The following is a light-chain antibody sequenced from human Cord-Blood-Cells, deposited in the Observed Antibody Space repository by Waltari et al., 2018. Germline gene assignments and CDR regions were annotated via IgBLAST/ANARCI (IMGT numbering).Light chain of an antibody. CDR2: GNS. V-gene: IGLV1-40*01. CDR1: SYNIGAGYD. Sequence: QSVLTQPPSVSGAPGPRVTISCTGSSYNIGAGYDLHWYQQVPGTAPKLLIAGNSDRPSGVPDRVSGSKSGTSSSLAITGLQAEDEADYYCQSYDSSLSGWVFGGGTKLTVL. CDR3: QSYDSSLSGWV. J-gene: IGLJ3*02.